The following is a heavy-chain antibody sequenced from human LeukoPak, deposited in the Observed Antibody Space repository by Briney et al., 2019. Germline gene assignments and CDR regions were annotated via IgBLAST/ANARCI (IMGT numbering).Heavy chain of an antibody. CDR1: GGSITSYY. J-gene: IGHJ5*02. Sequence: SETLSLTCTVSGGSITSYYWSWIRQPPGKGLEWIGYFYYSGSTNYNPSLKSRVTISVDTSKTQFSLRLSSVTAVDTAVYYCARATTVTLNWFDPWGQGTLVTVSS. V-gene: IGHV4-59*01. CDR2: FYYSGST. CDR3: ARATTVTLNWFDP. D-gene: IGHD4-17*01.